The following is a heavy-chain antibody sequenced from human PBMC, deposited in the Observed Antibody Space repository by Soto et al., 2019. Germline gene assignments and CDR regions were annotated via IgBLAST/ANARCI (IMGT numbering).Heavy chain of an antibody. CDR2: INSDGSST. CDR3: ARQKLWFGELYDY. V-gene: IGHV3-74*01. CDR1: GFTFSSYW. D-gene: IGHD3-10*01. J-gene: IGHJ4*02. Sequence: EVQLVESGGGLVQPGGSLRLSCAASGFTFSSYWMHWVRQAPGKGLVWVSRINSDGSSTTYADSVKGRFTISRDNAKNTLYLQMNSLRAEDTAVYYCARQKLWFGELYDYWGQGTLVTVSS.